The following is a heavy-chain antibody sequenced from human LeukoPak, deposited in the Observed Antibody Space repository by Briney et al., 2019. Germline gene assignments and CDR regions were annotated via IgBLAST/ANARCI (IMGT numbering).Heavy chain of an antibody. V-gene: IGHV6-1*01. CDR2: TYYRSRWYS. CDR1: GDSVSSTTAA. Sequence: SQTLSLTCAISGDSVSSTTAAWNWIRQSPSRGLEWLGRTYYRSRWYSDFAEYVKSRITIDPDTSKNQFSLQLNSVTPDDTAVYFCARGQTNSGRIFDYWGQGTLVTVSS. D-gene: IGHD5-12*01. CDR3: ARGQTNSGRIFDY. J-gene: IGHJ4*02.